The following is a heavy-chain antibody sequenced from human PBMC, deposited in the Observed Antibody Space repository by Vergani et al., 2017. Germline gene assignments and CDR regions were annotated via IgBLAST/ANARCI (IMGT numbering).Heavy chain of an antibody. CDR3: ARGRCSSTSCYPVPPYYYYYYMDV. CDR1: GFTFSSYG. CDR2: IWYDGSNK. J-gene: IGHJ6*03. D-gene: IGHD2-2*01. Sequence: QVQLVESGGGVVQPGRSLRLSCAASGFTFSSYGMHWVRQAPGKVLEWVAVIWYDGSNKYYADSVKGRFTISRDNSKNTLYLQMNSLRAEDTAVYYCARGRCSSTSCYPVPPYYYYYYMDVWGKGTTVTVSS. V-gene: IGHV3-33*01.